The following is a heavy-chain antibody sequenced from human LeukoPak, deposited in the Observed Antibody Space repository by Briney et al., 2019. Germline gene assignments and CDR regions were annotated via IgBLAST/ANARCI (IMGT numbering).Heavy chain of an antibody. J-gene: IGHJ3*02. CDR3: ARIFGYCSGGSCYTRLGAFDI. Sequence: SVKVSFKASGGTFSSYAISWVRQAPGQGLEWMGRIIPILGIANYAQKFQGRVTITADKSTSTAYMELSSLRSEDTAVYYCARIFGYCSGGSCYTRLGAFDIWGQGTMVTVSS. V-gene: IGHV1-69*04. D-gene: IGHD2-15*01. CDR2: IIPILGIA. CDR1: GGTFSSYA.